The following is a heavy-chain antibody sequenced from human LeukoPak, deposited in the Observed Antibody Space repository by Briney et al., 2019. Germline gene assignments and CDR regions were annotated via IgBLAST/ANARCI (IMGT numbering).Heavy chain of an antibody. CDR2: ISWDGGST. Sequence: GGSLRLSCAASGFTFDDYTMHWVRHAPGKGLEWVSLISWDGGSTYYADSVKGRFTISRDNSKNSLYLQMNSLRTEDTALYYCAKDLLKYSYGYVDYWAREPWSPPPQ. D-gene: IGHD5-18*01. CDR3: AKDLLKYSYGYVDY. V-gene: IGHV3-43*01. J-gene: IGHJ4*02. CDR1: GFTFDDYT.